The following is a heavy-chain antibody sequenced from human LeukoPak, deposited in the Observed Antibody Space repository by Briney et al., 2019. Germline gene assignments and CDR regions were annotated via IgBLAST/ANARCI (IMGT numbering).Heavy chain of an antibody. Sequence: SETLSLTCTVSGGSVSSGSYYWSWIRQPPGKGLEWIGYIYYSGSTNYNPSLKSRVTISVDTSKNQFSLKLSSVTAADTAVYYCARDNPPNIDCSGGSCDHSAYYYYYGMDVWGKGTTVTVSS. V-gene: IGHV4-61*01. CDR3: ARDNPPNIDCSGGSCDHSAYYYYYGMDV. J-gene: IGHJ6*04. D-gene: IGHD2-15*01. CDR2: IYYSGST. CDR1: GGSVSSGSYY.